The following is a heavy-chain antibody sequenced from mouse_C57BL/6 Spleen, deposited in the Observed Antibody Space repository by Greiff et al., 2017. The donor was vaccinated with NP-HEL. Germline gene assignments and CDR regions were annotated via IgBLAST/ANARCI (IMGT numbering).Heavy chain of an antibody. CDR2: IYPGGGYT. V-gene: IGHV1-63*01. J-gene: IGHJ2*01. Sequence: VQLQQSGAELVRPGTSVKMSCKASGYTFTNYWIGWVKQRPGQGLEWIGDIYPGGGYTNYNEKFKGKATLTADKSSSTAYMQISSLTSEDSAIYYCAREGDSSGYGFHFDYWGQGTTLTVSS. D-gene: IGHD3-2*02. CDR1: GYTFTNYW. CDR3: AREGDSSGYGFHFDY.